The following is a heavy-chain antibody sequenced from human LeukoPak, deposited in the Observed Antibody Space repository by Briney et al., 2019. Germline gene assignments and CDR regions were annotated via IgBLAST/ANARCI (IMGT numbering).Heavy chain of an antibody. CDR3: ARESVIRGVSHFDY. CDR1: GDSMSSFY. CDR2: ILPSGAP. D-gene: IGHD3-10*01. V-gene: IGHV4-4*07. J-gene: IGHJ4*02. Sequence: PSETLSLTCTVSGDSMSSFYWNWIRQPARKVLEWIGRILPSGAPFFIPSLRSRLTVSLDTSKNQFSLRLNSVTAADTAVYYCARESVIRGVSHFDYWGQGTLVTVSA.